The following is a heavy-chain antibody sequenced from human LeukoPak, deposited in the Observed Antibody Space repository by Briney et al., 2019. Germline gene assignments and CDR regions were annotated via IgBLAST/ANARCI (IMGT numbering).Heavy chain of an antibody. CDR3: ARGPHYYDSSGYYYQPLDFDY. CDR1: GFTFSSYS. D-gene: IGHD3-22*01. J-gene: IGHJ4*02. CDR2: ISSSSSTI. V-gene: IGHV3-48*04. Sequence: GGSLRLFCAAYGFTFSSYSMNWVRQAPGKGLEWVSYISSSSSTIYYADSVKGRFTISRDNAKNSLYLQMNSLRAEDTAVYYCARGPHYYDSSGYYYQPLDFDYWGQGTLVTVSS.